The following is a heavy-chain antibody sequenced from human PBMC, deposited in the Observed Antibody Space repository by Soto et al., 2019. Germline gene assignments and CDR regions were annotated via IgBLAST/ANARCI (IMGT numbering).Heavy chain of an antibody. V-gene: IGHV3-11*01. J-gene: IGHJ6*02. CDR1: GFTFSDYY. CDR2: IIGSGTTM. CDR3: ARGNYGMDV. Sequence: GGSLRLSCAASGFTFSDYYMTWIRQAPGKGLEWVSYIIGSGTTMYYADSVKGRFTISRDNAKNSLYLQMNSLRGEDTAVYYCARGNYGMDVWGQGTTVTVSS.